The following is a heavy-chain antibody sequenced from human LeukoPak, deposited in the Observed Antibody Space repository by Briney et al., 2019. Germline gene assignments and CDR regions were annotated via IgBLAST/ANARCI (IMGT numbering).Heavy chain of an antibody. CDR1: GGSFSGYY. J-gene: IGHJ6*04. CDR3: ARGGGSSWYNYYGMDV. D-gene: IGHD6-13*01. Sequence: PSETLSLTCAVYGGSFSGYYWSWIRQPPGKGLEGIGEINHSGSTNYNPSLKSRVTISVDTSKNQFSLKLSSVTAAHTAMYYCARGGGSSWYNYYGMDVWGKGTTVTVSS. V-gene: IGHV4-34*01. CDR2: INHSGST.